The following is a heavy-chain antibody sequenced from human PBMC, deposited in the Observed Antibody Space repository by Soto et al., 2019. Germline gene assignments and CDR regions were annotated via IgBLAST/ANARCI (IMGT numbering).Heavy chain of an antibody. Sequence: QVQLVQSGAEVKKPGASVKVSCKASGYTFTSYDINWVRQATGQGLEWMGWMNPNSGNTGYAQKYHGRVTMTRNTSISKAYIALSTLRSEDTAVYYCARVGFGYSSPVDWFGPWGQGTLVTVSS. CDR3: ARVGFGYSSPVDWFGP. D-gene: IGHD6-13*01. J-gene: IGHJ5*02. CDR1: GYTFTSYD. CDR2: MNPNSGNT. V-gene: IGHV1-8*01.